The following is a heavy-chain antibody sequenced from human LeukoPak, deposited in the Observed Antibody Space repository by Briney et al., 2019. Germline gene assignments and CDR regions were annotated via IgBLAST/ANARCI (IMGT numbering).Heavy chain of an antibody. CDR3: ARAPVGDY. V-gene: IGHV4-34*01. Sequence: PSETLSLTCAVYGGSFSGYYRSWIRQPPGKGLEWIGEINHSGSTNYNPSLKSRVTISVDTSKNQFSLKLSSVTAADTAVYYCARAPVGDYWGQGTLVTVSS. J-gene: IGHJ4*02. CDR1: GGSFSGYY. CDR2: INHSGST.